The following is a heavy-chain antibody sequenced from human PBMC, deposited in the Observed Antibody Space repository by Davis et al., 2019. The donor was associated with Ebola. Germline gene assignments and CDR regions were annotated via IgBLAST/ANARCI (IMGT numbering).Heavy chain of an antibody. CDR3: ARGGYCSGGSCYYFDY. J-gene: IGHJ4*02. CDR1: GYTFTGYY. Sequence: ASVKVSCKASGYTFTGYYIHWVRQAPGQGLECMGRINPNSGGTNYAQKFQGRVTMTRDTSISTAYMELSRLRSDDTAVYYCARGGYCSGGSCYYFDYWGQGTLVTVSS. D-gene: IGHD2-15*01. CDR2: INPNSGGT. V-gene: IGHV1-2*06.